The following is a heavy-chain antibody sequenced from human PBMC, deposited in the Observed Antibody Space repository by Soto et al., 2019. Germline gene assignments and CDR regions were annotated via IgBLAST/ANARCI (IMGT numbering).Heavy chain of an antibody. D-gene: IGHD1-26*01. J-gene: IGHJ4*02. CDR2: ISGSGGST. Sequence: GGSLRLSCAASGFTFSSYAMSWVRQAPGKGLEWVSAISGSGGSTYYADSVKGRFTISRDNSKNTLYLQMNSLRAEDTAVYYSVKDRAISVVVDYSPGFDNWVQGTRVTFSS. V-gene: IGHV3-23*01. CDR3: VKDRAISVVVDYSPGFDN. CDR1: GFTFSSYA.